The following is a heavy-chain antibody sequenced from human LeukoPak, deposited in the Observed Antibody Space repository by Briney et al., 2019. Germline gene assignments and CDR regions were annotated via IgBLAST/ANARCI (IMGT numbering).Heavy chain of an antibody. CDR1: GGSISSSSYY. V-gene: IGHV4-39*07. CDR2: IYYSGST. Sequence: SETLSLTCTVSGGSISSSSYYWGWIRQPPGKGLEWIGTIYYSGSTYYSPSLKSRVAISIDTSKNQFSLTLNSVTAADAAVYYCASAGNPHYFDFWGQGPLVTVSS. J-gene: IGHJ4*02. CDR3: ASAGNPHYFDF.